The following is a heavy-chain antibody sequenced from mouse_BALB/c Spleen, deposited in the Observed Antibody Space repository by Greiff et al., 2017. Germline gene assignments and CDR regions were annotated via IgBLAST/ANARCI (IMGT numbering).Heavy chain of an antibody. Sequence: EVNLVESGGDLVKPGGSLKLSCAASGFTFSSYGMSWVRQTPDKRLEWVATISSGGSYTYYPDSVKGRFTISRDNAKNTLYLQMSSLKSEDTAMYYCALTGGYFDVWGAGTTVTVSS. J-gene: IGHJ1*01. CDR1: GFTFSSYG. D-gene: IGHD4-1*01. V-gene: IGHV5-6*01. CDR2: ISSGGSYT. CDR3: ALTGGYFDV.